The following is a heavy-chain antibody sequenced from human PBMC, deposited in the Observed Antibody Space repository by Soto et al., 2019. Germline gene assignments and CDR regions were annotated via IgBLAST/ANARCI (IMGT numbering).Heavy chain of an antibody. CDR1: GYSFTSYW. Sequence: EVQLVQSGAEVKKPGESLKISCKGSGYSFTSYWIGWVRQMPGKGLEWMGIIYPGDSDTRYSPSFQGQVTISADKSISTAYLQWSSLKASDTAMYYCARQVSSSGWYRQYYFDYWGQGTLVTVSS. D-gene: IGHD6-19*01. V-gene: IGHV5-51*01. J-gene: IGHJ4*02. CDR3: ARQVSSSGWYRQYYFDY. CDR2: IYPGDSDT.